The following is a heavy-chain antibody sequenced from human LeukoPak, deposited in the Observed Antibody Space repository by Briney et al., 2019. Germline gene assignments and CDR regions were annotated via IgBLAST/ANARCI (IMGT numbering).Heavy chain of an antibody. D-gene: IGHD5-18*01. V-gene: IGHV1-8*01. CDR3: ARAPPIQLWFLIKNFDY. Sequence: ASVKVSCKASGYTFTSYDINWVRQATGQGREWMGWMNPNSGNTGYAQKFQRRVTMTRNTSISTAYIELSSLRSEDTAVYYCARAPPIQLWFLIKNFDYWGQGTLVTVS. CDR2: MNPNSGNT. J-gene: IGHJ4*02. CDR1: GYTFTSYD.